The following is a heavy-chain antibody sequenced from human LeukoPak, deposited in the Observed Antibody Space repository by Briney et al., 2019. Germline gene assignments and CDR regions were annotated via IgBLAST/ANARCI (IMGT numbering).Heavy chain of an antibody. CDR1: GGSISSDGYY. CDR2: ISYSGST. CDR3: VSGPNPYYFDF. V-gene: IGHV4-31*11. Sequence: SQTLSLTCAVSGGSISSDGYYWNWIRQFPGKGLEWTGSISYSGSTYYNPSLKSRLTISIDTSEHQFFLKLSSVSAADTAVYYCVSGPNPYYFDFWGQGTLVTVSS. J-gene: IGHJ4*02. D-gene: IGHD6-25*01.